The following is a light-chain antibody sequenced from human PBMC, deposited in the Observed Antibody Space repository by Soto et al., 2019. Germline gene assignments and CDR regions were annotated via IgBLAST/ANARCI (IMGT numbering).Light chain of an antibody. CDR1: PCISDH. V-gene: IGKV3-11*01. Sequence: PGARATLSCRAGPCISDHFAWYKDKLGRAARLLIYDASYRPTGLPARFTGSGSGTVFTLTISSLEPEDFADYYCHQRSNWPGTFGGGTTVDI. J-gene: IGKJ4*01. CDR2: DAS. CDR3: HQRSNWPGT.